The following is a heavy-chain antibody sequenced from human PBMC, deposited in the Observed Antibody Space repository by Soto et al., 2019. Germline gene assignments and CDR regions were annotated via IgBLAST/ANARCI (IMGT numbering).Heavy chain of an antibody. CDR2: IIPIFGTA. CDR1: GGTFGSYA. Sequence: GASVKVSCKASGGTFGSYAISWVRQAPGQGLEWMGGIIPIFGTANYAQKFQGRVTITADESTSTAYMELSSLRSEDTAVYYCARDGGYCSGGSCFTQKNYYYYGMDVWGQGTTVTVSS. V-gene: IGHV1-69*13. J-gene: IGHJ6*02. CDR3: ARDGGYCSGGSCFTQKNYYYYGMDV. D-gene: IGHD2-15*01.